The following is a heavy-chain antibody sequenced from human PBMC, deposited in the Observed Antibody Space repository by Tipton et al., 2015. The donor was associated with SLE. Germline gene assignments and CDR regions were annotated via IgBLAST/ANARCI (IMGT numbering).Heavy chain of an antibody. CDR2: IYTSGST. J-gene: IGHJ4*02. Sequence: TLSLTCTVSGGSISSGSYYWSWIRQPAGKGLEWIGYIYTSGSTNYNPSLKSRVTISVDTSKNQFSLKLSSVTAADTAVYYCASGGTPHFDYWGQGTLVTVSS. CDR1: GGSISSGSYY. CDR3: ASGGTPHFDY. V-gene: IGHV4-61*09.